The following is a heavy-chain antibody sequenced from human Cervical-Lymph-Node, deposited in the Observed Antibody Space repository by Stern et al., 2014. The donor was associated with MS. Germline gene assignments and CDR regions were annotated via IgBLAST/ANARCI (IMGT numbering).Heavy chain of an antibody. D-gene: IGHD6-13*01. CDR3: ARDSSSWYGVDY. V-gene: IGHV3-21*01. Sequence: VQLVESGGGLVKPGGSLRLSCAASGFTFSSYSMNWVRQAQGKGLEWVSSISSSSSYIYYADSVKGRLTIDRDNAKNSLYLQMNSLRAEDTAVYYCARDSSSWYGVDYWGQVTLVTVSS. CDR2: ISSSSSYI. CDR1: GFTFSSYS. J-gene: IGHJ4*02.